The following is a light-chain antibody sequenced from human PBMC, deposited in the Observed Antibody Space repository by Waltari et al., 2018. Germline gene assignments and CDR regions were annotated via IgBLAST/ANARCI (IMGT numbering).Light chain of an antibody. CDR2: AAS. CDR3: QQSDTLPLT. Sequence: DIQLTQSPSFLSASVGDRVTITCRASQGISSYFAWYQQKPGKPPKLLIYAASTLQSGVPSRFSASGSGTDFTLTISSLQPEDFAAYYCQQSDTLPLTFGGETKVEIK. CDR1: QGISSY. V-gene: IGKV1-9*01. J-gene: IGKJ4*01.